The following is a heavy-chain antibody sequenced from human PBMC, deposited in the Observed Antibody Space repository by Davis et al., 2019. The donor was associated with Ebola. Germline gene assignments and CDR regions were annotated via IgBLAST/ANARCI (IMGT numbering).Heavy chain of an antibody. CDR2: IYYSGST. Sequence: GSLRLSCTVSGGSIISSSSYWGWIRQPPRKGLEWIGSIYYSGSTYYNPSLKSRVTISVDTSKNQFSLKLSSVTAADTAVYYCARHWRGYDSIDYWGQGTLVTVSS. J-gene: IGHJ4*02. CDR1: GGSIISSSSY. V-gene: IGHV4-39*01. D-gene: IGHD5-12*01. CDR3: ARHWRGYDSIDY.